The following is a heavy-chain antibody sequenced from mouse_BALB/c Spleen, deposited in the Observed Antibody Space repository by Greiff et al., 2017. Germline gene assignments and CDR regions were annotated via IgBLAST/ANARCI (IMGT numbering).Heavy chain of an antibody. D-gene: IGHD2-3*01. CDR3: ARDTDGPAY. Sequence: VQLQESGPGLVAPSQSLSITCTVSGFSLTSYGVHWVRQPPGKGLEWLGVIWAGGGTNYNSTLMSRLSIIKDNSKSQVFLKMNSLQTDDTAMYYCARDTDGPAYWGQGTTLTVSS. J-gene: IGHJ2*01. V-gene: IGHV2-9*02. CDR1: GFSLTSYG. CDR2: IWAGGGT.